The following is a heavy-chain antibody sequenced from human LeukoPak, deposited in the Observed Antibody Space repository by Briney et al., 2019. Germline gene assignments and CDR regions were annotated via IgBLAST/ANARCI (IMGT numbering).Heavy chain of an antibody. V-gene: IGHV4-39*07. J-gene: IGHJ4*02. CDR1: GGSISSSSYY. Sequence: SETLSLTCTVSGGSISSSSYYWGWIRQPPGKGLEWIGSIYHSGSTYYNPSLKSRVTISVDTSKNQFSLKLSSVTAADTAVYYCARVGGRYYYDSSGQYYFEYWGQGTLVTVSS. CDR3: ARVGGRYYYDSSGQYYFEY. D-gene: IGHD3-22*01. CDR2: IYHSGST.